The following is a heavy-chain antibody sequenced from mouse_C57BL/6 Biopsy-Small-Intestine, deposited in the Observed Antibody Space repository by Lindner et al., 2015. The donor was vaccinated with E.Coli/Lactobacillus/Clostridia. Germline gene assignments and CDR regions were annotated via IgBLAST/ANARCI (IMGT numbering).Heavy chain of an antibody. Sequence: VQLQESGGGLVKPGGSLKLSCAASGFTFSDYGMHWVRQAPEKGLEWVAHISSGSSTIYYADTVKGRFTISRDNAKNTLFLQMTSLRSEDTAMYYCARQDVNSPFDYWGQGTTLTVSS. V-gene: IGHV5-17*01. J-gene: IGHJ2*01. CDR1: GFTFSDYG. CDR2: ISSGSSTI. D-gene: IGHD2-1*01. CDR3: ARQDVNSPFDY.